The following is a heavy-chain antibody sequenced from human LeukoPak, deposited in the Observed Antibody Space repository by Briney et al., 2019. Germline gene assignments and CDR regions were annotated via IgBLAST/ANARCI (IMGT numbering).Heavy chain of an antibody. CDR2: ISAYNGNT. Sequence: ASVKVSCKASGYTFTSYGISWVRQAPGQGLEGMGWISAYNGNTNYAQKLQGRVTMTTDTSTSTAYMELRSLRSDDTAVYYCARDQGGLYDFWSGYLTPFDYWGQGTLVTVSS. J-gene: IGHJ4*02. D-gene: IGHD3-3*01. CDR3: ARDQGGLYDFWSGYLTPFDY. CDR1: GYTFTSYG. V-gene: IGHV1-18*01.